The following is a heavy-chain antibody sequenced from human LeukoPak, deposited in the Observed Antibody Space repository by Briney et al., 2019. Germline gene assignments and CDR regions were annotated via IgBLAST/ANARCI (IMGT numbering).Heavy chain of an antibody. V-gene: IGHV3-48*04. CDR2: ISSTSGTI. Sequence: GGSLRLSCVASGFTFRSYSMNWVRQAPGKGLEWVSYISSTSGTIYYADSMKGRFTISRDNAKNSLYLQMNGLRAEETAVYYCAKDRSGGGDYYFGMDVWGPGTTVTVSS. J-gene: IGHJ6*02. CDR1: GFTFRSYS. CDR3: AKDRSGGGDYYFGMDV. D-gene: IGHD6-19*01.